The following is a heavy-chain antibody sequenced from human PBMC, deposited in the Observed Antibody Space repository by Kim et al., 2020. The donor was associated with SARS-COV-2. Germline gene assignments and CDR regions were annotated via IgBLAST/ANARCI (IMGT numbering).Heavy chain of an antibody. J-gene: IGHJ6*02. CDR1: GFTFSSYD. D-gene: IGHD3-3*01. CDR3: AIFWSPGDYYGMDV. Sequence: LSLTCAASGFTFSSYDMHWVRQATGKGLEWVSAIGTAGDTYYPGSVKGRFTISRENAKNSLYLQMNSLRAGDTALYYCAIFWSPGDYYGMDVWGQGTTVTVSS. CDR2: IGTAGDT. V-gene: IGHV3-13*04.